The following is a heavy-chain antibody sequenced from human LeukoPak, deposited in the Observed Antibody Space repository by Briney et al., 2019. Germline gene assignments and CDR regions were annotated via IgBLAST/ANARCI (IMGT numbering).Heavy chain of an antibody. CDR1: GGSFSGYY. D-gene: IGHD2-2*01. Sequence: PSETLSLTCAVYGGSFSGYYWSWIRQPPGKGLEWIGEINHSGSTNYNPSLKSRVTISVDTSKNQFSLKLSSVTAADTAVYYCARACSSTSCYEDAFDIWGQGTMVTVSS. J-gene: IGHJ3*02. CDR3: ARACSSTSCYEDAFDI. V-gene: IGHV4-34*01. CDR2: INHSGST.